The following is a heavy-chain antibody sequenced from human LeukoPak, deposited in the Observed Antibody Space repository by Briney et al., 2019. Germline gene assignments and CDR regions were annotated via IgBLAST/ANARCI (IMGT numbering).Heavy chain of an antibody. CDR2: ISSSSSYI. V-gene: IGHV3-21*01. D-gene: IGHD3-3*01. CDR1: AFTFSSYS. J-gene: IGHJ4*02. Sequence: PGGSLRLPCTASAFTFSSYSMNWVRQAPGKGLEWVSSISSSSSYIYYADSVKGRFTISRDNAENSLYLLMNSLRAEDTAVYYCARDRGRLFDYWGQGTLVTVSS. CDR3: ARDRGRLFDY.